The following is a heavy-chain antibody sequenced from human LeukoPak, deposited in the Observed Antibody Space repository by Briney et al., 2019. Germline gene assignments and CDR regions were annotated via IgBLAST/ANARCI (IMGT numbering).Heavy chain of an antibody. J-gene: IGHJ4*02. CDR2: IRYDGSNK. V-gene: IGHV3-30*02. Sequence: AGGSLRLSCAASGFTFSSYGMHWVRQAPGKGLEWVAFIRYDGSNKYYADSVKGRFTISRDNSKNTLYLQMNSLRAKDTAVYYCAKEITIFGVVINFDYWGQGTLVTVSS. D-gene: IGHD3-3*01. CDR3: AKEITIFGVVINFDY. CDR1: GFTFSSYG.